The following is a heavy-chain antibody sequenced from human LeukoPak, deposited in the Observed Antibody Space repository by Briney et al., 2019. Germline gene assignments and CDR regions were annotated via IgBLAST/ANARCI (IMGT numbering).Heavy chain of an antibody. D-gene: IGHD1-26*01. V-gene: IGHV1-2*06. J-gene: IGHJ4*02. Sequence: ASVKVSCKASGYTFTGYYMHWVRQAPGQGLEGMGRINPNSGGTNYAQKFQGRVTMTRDTSISTAYMELSRLRSVDTAVYYCARVPSWPLVKYFDYWGQGTLVTVSS. CDR3: ARVPSWPLVKYFDY. CDR1: GYTFTGYY. CDR2: INPNSGGT.